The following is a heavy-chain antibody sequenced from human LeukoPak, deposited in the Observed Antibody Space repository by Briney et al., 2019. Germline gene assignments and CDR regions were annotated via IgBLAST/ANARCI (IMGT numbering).Heavy chain of an antibody. V-gene: IGHV3-7*01. Sequence: GGSLRLSCAASGFTFSNYWMSWVRQAPVKGLEWVANIKEDGSAIYYMDSVKGRFTISRDNAKNSVYLQMNSLRGEDTAVYYCARDFWGSGDYCGQGALVTVSS. D-gene: IGHD7-27*01. J-gene: IGHJ4*02. CDR1: GFTFSNYW. CDR3: ARDFWGSGDY. CDR2: IKEDGSAI.